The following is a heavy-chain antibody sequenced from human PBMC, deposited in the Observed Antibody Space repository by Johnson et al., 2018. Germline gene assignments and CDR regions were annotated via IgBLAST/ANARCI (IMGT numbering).Heavy chain of an antibody. CDR2: ISWNSGSI. V-gene: IGHV3-9*01. CDR1: GFTVSSNY. D-gene: IGHD5-24*01. Sequence: LVESGGGLVQPGGSLRLSCAASGFTVSSNYMSWVRQAPGKGLEWVSGISWNSGSIGYADSVKGRFTFSRDNAKNSLYLQMNSLRAGDTALYYGAKERGKHVEVATTVGMDVWGQGTTVTVSS. CDR3: AKERGKHVEVATTVGMDV. J-gene: IGHJ6*02.